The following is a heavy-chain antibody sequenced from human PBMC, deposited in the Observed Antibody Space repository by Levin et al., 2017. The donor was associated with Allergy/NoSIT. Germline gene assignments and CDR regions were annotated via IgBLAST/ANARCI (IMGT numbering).Heavy chain of an antibody. D-gene: IGHD6-19*01. CDR1: GYTFTGYY. CDR3: ARVRAPVYSSPQYYFDY. J-gene: IGHJ4*02. Sequence: ASVKVSCKASGYTFTGYYMHWVRQAPGQGLEWMGWINPNSGGTNYAQKFQGRVTMTRDTSISTAYMELSRLRSDDTAVYYCARVRAPVYSSPQYYFDYWGQGTLVTVSS. V-gene: IGHV1-2*02. CDR2: INPNSGGT.